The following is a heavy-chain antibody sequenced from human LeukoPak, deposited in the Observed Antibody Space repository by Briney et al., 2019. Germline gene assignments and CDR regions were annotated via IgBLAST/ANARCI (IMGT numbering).Heavy chain of an antibody. V-gene: IGHV4-59*08. J-gene: IGHJ4*02. CDR1: GGSISSLY. D-gene: IGHD6-6*01. CDR3: ASRRAYSSSSPFDY. Sequence: PSETLSLTCSVSGGSISSLYXSWIRQPPGXGLEWIGYIYYTGSTNYNPSLNSRVTMFVDMSKNQFSLRLSSVTAADTAVYYCASRRAYSSSSPFDYWGQGTLVTVSS. CDR2: IYYTGST.